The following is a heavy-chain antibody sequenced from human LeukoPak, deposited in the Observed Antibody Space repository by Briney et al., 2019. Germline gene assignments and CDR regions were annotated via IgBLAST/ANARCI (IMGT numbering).Heavy chain of an antibody. D-gene: IGHD6-19*01. Sequence: PGRSLRLSCAASGFTFSSYGMHWVRQAPGKGLEWVAVIWYDGSNKYYADSVKGRFTISRDNSKNTLYLQMNSLRAEDTAVYYCARGTIAVAGTDLSYYYGMDVWGQGTTVTVSS. CDR2: IWYDGSNK. V-gene: IGHV3-33*01. CDR1: GFTFSSYG. J-gene: IGHJ6*02. CDR3: ARGTIAVAGTDLSYYYGMDV.